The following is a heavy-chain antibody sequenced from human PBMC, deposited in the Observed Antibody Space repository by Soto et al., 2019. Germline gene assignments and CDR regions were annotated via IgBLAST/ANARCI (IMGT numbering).Heavy chain of an antibody. CDR1: GFTFDSYA. CDR2: ISIGGTT. J-gene: IGHJ4*02. Sequence: EVQLLESGGGLVQPGGSLTLSGAASGFTFDSYAMSWVRQAPGKGLEWVSSISIGGTTYYADSVKGRFTISRDNSRNTLYLQMNSLRAEDTAFYDGAKNYFLDNWGQGPLVTVSS. D-gene: IGHD1-7*01. CDR3: AKNYFLDN. V-gene: IGHV3-23*05.